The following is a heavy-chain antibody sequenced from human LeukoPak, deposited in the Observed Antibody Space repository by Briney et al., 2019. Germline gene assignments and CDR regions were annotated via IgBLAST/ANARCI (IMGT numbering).Heavy chain of an antibody. Sequence: GASVKVSCKASGYTLTGYYMHWVRQAPGQGLEWMGWINPNSGGTNYAQKFQGRVTMTRDTSISTAYMELSRLRSDDTAVYYCARIAAAGPAYYYYYMDVWGKGTTVTISS. CDR1: GYTLTGYY. V-gene: IGHV1-2*02. CDR3: ARIAAAGPAYYYYYMDV. D-gene: IGHD6-13*01. J-gene: IGHJ6*03. CDR2: INPNSGGT.